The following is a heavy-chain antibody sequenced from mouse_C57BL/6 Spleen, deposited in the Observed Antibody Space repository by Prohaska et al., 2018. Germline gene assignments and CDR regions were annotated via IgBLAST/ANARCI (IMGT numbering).Heavy chain of an antibody. CDR1: GYTFTDHT. D-gene: IGHD4-1*01. CDR2: IYPRDGST. J-gene: IGHJ4*01. V-gene: IGHV1-78*01. CDR3: ALTGTGVVPFYYAMDY. Sequence: QVQLQQSDAELVKPGASVKISCKVSGYTFTDHTIHWMKQRPEQGLEWIGYIYPRDGSTKYNEKFKGKATLTADKSSSTAYMQLNSLTSEDSAVYFCALTGTGVVPFYYAMDYWGQGTSVTVSS.